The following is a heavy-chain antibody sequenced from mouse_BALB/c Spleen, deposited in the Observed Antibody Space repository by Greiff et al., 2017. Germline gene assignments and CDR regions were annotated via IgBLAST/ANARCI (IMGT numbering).Heavy chain of an antibody. J-gene: IGHJ1*01. D-gene: IGHD2-12*01. Sequence: EVNVVESGGGLVQPGGSRKLSCAASGFTFSSFGMHWVRQAPEKGLEWVAYISSGSSTIYYADTVKGRFTISRDNPKNTLFLQMTSLRSEDTAMYYCARYERDWYFDVWGAGTTVTVSS. CDR3: ARYERDWYFDV. V-gene: IGHV5-17*02. CDR2: ISSGSSTI. CDR1: GFTFSSFG.